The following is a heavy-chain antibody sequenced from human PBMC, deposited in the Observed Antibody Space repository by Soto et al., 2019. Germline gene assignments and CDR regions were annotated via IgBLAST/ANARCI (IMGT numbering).Heavy chain of an antibody. V-gene: IGHV1-18*01. Sequence: QVQLVQSGAEGKKPGASVKVSCKASGYTFTSYGISWVRQAPGQGLEWMGWISAYNGNTNYAQKVQGRVTMTTDTATSPAYMELRRLRSDDTAVYYCARDGTQVATIKGGWFDPWGQGTLVTVSS. D-gene: IGHD5-12*01. CDR2: ISAYNGNT. CDR1: GYTFTSYG. CDR3: ARDGTQVATIKGGWFDP. J-gene: IGHJ5*02.